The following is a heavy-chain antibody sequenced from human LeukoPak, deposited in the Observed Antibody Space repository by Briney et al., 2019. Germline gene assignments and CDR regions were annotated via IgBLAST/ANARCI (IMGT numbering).Heavy chain of an antibody. Sequence: PSETLSLTCAVYGGSFSGYYWSWIRQPPRKGLEWIGEINHSGSTNYNPSLKSRATISVDTSKNQFSLKLSSVTAADTAVYYCARDPYVWGSYRPFDYWGQGTLVTVSS. CDR1: GGSFSGYY. J-gene: IGHJ4*02. D-gene: IGHD3-16*02. V-gene: IGHV4-34*01. CDR3: ARDPYVWGSYRPFDY. CDR2: INHSGST.